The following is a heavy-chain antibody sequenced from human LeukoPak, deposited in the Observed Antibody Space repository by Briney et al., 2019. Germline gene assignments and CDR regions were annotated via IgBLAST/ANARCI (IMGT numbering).Heavy chain of an antibody. CDR1: GFTFSSYG. CDR2: ISSSSSYI. D-gene: IGHD6-19*01. J-gene: IGHJ4*02. V-gene: IGHV3-21*01. CDR3: ARDGPIAVAGTHDY. Sequence: GGTLRPSCAASGFTFSSYGMSWVRQAPGKGLEWVSSISSSSSYIYYADSVKGRFTISRDNAKNSLYLQMNSLRAEDTAVYYCARDGPIAVAGTHDYWGQGTLVTVSS.